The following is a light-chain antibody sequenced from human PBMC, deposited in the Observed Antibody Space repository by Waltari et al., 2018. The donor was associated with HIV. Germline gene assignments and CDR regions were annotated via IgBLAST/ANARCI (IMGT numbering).Light chain of an antibody. CDR3: AAWDASLSVV. Sequence: QSVLTQPPSASGTPGQRVTISCSGSSSNIGRNYVYWYPLLPGTAPKLLSLTSNQRPSGVPDLFSGSKSGTSASLAISGLRSEDEADYYCAAWDASLSVVFGGGTKLTVL. CDR1: SSNIGRNY. J-gene: IGLJ2*01. V-gene: IGLV1-47*01. CDR2: TSN.